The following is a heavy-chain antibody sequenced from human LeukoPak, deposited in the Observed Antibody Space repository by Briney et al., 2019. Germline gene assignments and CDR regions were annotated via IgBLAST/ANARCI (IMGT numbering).Heavy chain of an antibody. CDR2: IRYDGSNK. D-gene: IGHD1-26*01. V-gene: IGHV3-30*02. Sequence: PGGSLRLSCAASGFTFSSYGMHWVRQAPGKGLEWVAFIRYDGSNKYYADSVKGRFTISRDNSKNTLYLQMNSLRAEDTAVYYCASTGARNIGGATHWGQGTLLPVSS. CDR1: GFTFSSYG. J-gene: IGHJ4*02. CDR3: ASTGARNIGGATH.